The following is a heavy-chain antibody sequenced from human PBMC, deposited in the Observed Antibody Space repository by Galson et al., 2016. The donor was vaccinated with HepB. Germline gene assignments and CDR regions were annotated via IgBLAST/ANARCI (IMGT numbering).Heavy chain of an antibody. V-gene: IGHV3-13*04. CDR3: ARGDYYYSGMDV. J-gene: IGHJ6*02. CDR1: GFTFSRYD. Sequence: SLRLSCAASGFTFSRYDMHWVRQAPGKGLEWVSAIGSAGDTYYPGSVKGRFTISRENAKNSLYLQMNSLRPGDTAVYYCARGDYYYSGMDVWGQGTTVTVSS. CDR2: IGSAGDT. D-gene: IGHD3-16*01.